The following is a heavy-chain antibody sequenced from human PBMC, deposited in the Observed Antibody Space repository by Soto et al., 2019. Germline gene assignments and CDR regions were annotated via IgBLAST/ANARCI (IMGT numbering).Heavy chain of an antibody. CDR1: GYSFTSYW. D-gene: IGHD3-22*01. CDR3: ARWSSGYTAGDFDY. Sequence: PGESLKISCKGSGYSFTSYWISWVRQMPGKGLEWMGRIDPSDAYTNYSPSFQGHVTISADKSISTVYLQWSSLKASDTAIYYCARWSSGYTAGDFDYWGQGTLVTVSS. J-gene: IGHJ4*02. CDR2: IDPSDAYT. V-gene: IGHV5-10-1*01.